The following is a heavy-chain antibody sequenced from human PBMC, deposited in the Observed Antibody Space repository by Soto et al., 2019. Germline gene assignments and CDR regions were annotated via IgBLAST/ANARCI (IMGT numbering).Heavy chain of an antibody. Sequence: QVQLQESGPGLVKPSETLSLTCTVSGGSISSYYWSWIRQPPGKGLEWIGDIYYSGSTNYNPSLTIRVTISVDTSKNQFSLKLSSVTAADTAVYYCARVGWELPYYFDYWGQGTLVTVSS. CDR1: GGSISSYY. CDR2: IYYSGST. D-gene: IGHD1-26*01. J-gene: IGHJ4*02. CDR3: ARVGWELPYYFDY. V-gene: IGHV4-59*01.